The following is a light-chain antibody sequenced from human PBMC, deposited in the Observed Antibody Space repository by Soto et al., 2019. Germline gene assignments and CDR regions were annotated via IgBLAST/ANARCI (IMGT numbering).Light chain of an antibody. CDR1: TNDIGGYKY. CDR3: SSYTSTRAPV. CDR2: EVT. V-gene: IGLV2-14*01. J-gene: IGLJ1*01. Sequence: QSALTQPASVSGSPGQSITISCTGTTNDIGGYKYVSWYQQHPGKAPKLIIFEVTNRPSGVSNRFSGSKSGNTASLTISGLQAEDEADCYRSSYTSTRAPVFGTG.